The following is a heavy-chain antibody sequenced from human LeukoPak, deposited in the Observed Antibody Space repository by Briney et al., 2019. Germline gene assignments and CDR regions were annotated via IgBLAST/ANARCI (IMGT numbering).Heavy chain of an antibody. Sequence: KPSETLSLTFTGSGGSISSYYWSWIRQPPGKGLEWIGYIYYSGSTNYNPSLKSRVTISVDTSKNQFSLKLSSVTAADTAVYYCARERTDYDFWSVRRWEASNWFDPWGQGTLVTVSS. CDR3: ARERTDYDFWSVRRWEASNWFDP. D-gene: IGHD3-3*01. CDR1: GGSISSYY. V-gene: IGHV4-59*01. J-gene: IGHJ5*02. CDR2: IYYSGST.